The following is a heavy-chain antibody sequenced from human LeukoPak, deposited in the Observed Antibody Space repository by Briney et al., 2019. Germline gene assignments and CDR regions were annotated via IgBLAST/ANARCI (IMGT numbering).Heavy chain of an antibody. D-gene: IGHD6-6*01. Sequence: SGGSLRLSCAASGFTFSTYWMSWVRQAPGKGLEWVANTEQDGSEKYSVDSVKGRFTISRDNAKNSLYLQMNSLRAEDTAVYYCARVYSSSSGKNAFDVWGQGTSVTVSS. CDR2: TEQDGSEK. V-gene: IGHV3-7*03. J-gene: IGHJ3*01. CDR1: GFTFSTYW. CDR3: ARVYSSSSGKNAFDV.